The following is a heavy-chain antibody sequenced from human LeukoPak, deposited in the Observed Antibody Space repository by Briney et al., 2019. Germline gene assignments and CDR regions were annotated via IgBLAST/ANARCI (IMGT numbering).Heavy chain of an antibody. V-gene: IGHV3-30*04. CDR1: GFTFSSYA. J-gene: IGHJ4*02. CDR3: ARDPAAAGIVDY. D-gene: IGHD6-13*01. Sequence: GRSRRPSSAASGFTFSSYAMHWVRQAPGKGLEWVAVISYDGSNKYYADSVKGRFTISRDNSKNTLYLQMNSLRAEDTAVYYCARDPAAAGIVDYWGQGTLVTVSS. CDR2: ISYDGSNK.